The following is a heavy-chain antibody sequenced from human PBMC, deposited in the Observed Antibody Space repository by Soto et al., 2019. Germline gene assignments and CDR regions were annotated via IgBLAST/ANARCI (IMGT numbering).Heavy chain of an antibody. V-gene: IGHV4-59*08. CDR3: ARHLRYFDWLPLDY. D-gene: IGHD3-9*01. CDR2: IYYSGST. J-gene: IGHJ4*02. CDR1: GGSISSYY. Sequence: SETLSLTCTVSGGSISSYYWSWIRQPPGKGLEWIGYIYYSGSTNYNPSLKSRVTISVDTSKNQFSLKLSSVTAADTAVYYCARHLRYFDWLPLDYWGQGTLVNVSS.